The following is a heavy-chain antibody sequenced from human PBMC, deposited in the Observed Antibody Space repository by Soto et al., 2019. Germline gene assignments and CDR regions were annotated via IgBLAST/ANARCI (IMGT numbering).Heavy chain of an antibody. CDR2: IRRIAYGGTT. V-gene: IGHV3-49*04. J-gene: IGHJ4*02. CDR3: SRSLAIDFDS. CDR1: GFNFAAYT. Sequence: GGSLRLSCSASGFNFAAYTMSWVRLTPGKGLEWVGFIRRIAYGGTTDYAASVKGRFTVSRDDSRKIVYLQMSRLKIEDTAVYYCSRSLAIDFDSWGQGTLVTVSS.